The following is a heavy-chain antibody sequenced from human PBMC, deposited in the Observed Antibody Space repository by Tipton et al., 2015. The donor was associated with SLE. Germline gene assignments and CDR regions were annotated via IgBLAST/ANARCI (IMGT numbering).Heavy chain of an antibody. V-gene: IGHV4-4*07. CDR2: IYTTGST. CDR3: ARAEDPLYYGMDV. Sequence: TLSLTCTVSGGSISGYYWSWIRQPAGKGLEWIGRIYTTGSTNYNPSLKSRVTMSVDTSKNQFSLRLSSVTAAGTAVYYCARAEDPLYYGMDVWGQGTTVTVSS. CDR1: GGSISGYY. D-gene: IGHD3-16*01. J-gene: IGHJ6*02.